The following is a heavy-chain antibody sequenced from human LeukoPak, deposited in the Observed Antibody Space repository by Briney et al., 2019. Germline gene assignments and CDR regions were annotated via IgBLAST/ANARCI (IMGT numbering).Heavy chain of an antibody. Sequence: PSETLPLTCTISSGSIDNYYWSWIRQPAGKGLEWIGRIYTSGSTNYNPSLKSRVTISVDTSKNQFSLKLSSVTAADTAVYYCAGYDYVWGSYRRDYWGQGTLVTVSS. V-gene: IGHV4-4*07. CDR3: AGYDYVWGSYRRDY. CDR1: SGSIDNYY. CDR2: IYTSGST. D-gene: IGHD3-16*02. J-gene: IGHJ4*02.